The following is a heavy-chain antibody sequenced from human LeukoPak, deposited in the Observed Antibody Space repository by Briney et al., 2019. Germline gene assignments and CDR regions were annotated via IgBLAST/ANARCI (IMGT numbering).Heavy chain of an antibody. CDR3: ARRGRVYYYYMDV. CDR2: INHSGST. Sequence: SETLPSPALSMVGPSVVTTGAGSASPQGRGWSGLGEINHSGSTNYNPSLKSRVTISVDTSKNQFSLKLSSVTAADTAVYYCARRGRVYYYYMDVWGKGTTVTISS. D-gene: IGHD3-16*01. V-gene: IGHV4-34*01. J-gene: IGHJ6*03. CDR1: VGPSVVTT.